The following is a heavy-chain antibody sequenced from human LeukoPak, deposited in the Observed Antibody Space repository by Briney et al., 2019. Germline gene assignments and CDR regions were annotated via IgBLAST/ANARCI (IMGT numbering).Heavy chain of an antibody. D-gene: IGHD2-15*01. CDR2: INPNSGGT. CDR3: ARDRVARTVHYGMDV. J-gene: IGHJ6*02. V-gene: IGHV1-2*04. Sequence: ASVKVSCKTSGYTFTGYYMHWVRQAPGQGLEWMGWINPNSGGTNYAQKFQGWVTMTRDTSISTAYMELSRLRSDDTAVYYCARDRVARTVHYGMDVWGQGTTVTVSS. CDR1: GYTFTGYY.